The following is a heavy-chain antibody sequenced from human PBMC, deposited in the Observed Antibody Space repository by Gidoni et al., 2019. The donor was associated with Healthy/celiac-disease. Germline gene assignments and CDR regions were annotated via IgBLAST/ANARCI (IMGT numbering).Heavy chain of an antibody. CDR1: GGTFSSYA. CDR2: IIPIFGTA. V-gene: IGHV1-69*06. D-gene: IGHD2-8*02. Sequence: QVQLVQSGAEVKKPGSSVKVSCKASGGTFSSYAISWVRQAPGQGLEWMGGIIPIFGTANYAQKCQGRVTITADKSTSTAYMELSSLRSEDTAVYYCASGTGAVPTHYYYYGMDVWGQGTTVTVSS. J-gene: IGHJ6*02. CDR3: ASGTGAVPTHYYYYGMDV.